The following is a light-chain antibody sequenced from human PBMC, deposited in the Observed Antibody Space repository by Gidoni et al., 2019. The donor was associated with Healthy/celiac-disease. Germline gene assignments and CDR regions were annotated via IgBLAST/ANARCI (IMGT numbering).Light chain of an antibody. V-gene: IGKV1-39*01. J-gene: IGKJ2*01. CDR3: QQSYSTPQT. Sequence: DIQMTQSPSSLSASVGDRVTITCRPSQSISSYLNWYQQKPGKAPKLLIYAASSLQSGVPSRFSGSGSGTDFTLTISSLQPEDFATYYCQQSYSTPQTFGQGTKLEIK. CDR1: QSISSY. CDR2: AAS.